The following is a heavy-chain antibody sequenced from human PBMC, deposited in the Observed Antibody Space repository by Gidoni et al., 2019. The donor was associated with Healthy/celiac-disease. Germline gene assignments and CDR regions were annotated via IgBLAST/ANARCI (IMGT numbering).Heavy chain of an antibody. CDR3: ARLAATGDSYYYYGMDV. D-gene: IGHD1-1*01. J-gene: IGHJ6*02. CDR2: INAGNGNT. V-gene: IGHV1-3*01. CDR1: GYPFPSYA. Sequence: QFKLLQSGAEVTTPGASVKVSCKASGYPFPSYAMHWVRQAPGQRLEWMGWINAGNGNTKYSQKFQGRVTITRDTSASTAYMELSSLRAEDTAVYYCARLAATGDSYYYYGMDVWGQGTTVTVSS.